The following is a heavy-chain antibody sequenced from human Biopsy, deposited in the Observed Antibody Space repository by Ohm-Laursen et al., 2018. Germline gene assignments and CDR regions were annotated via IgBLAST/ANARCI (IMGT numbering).Heavy chain of an antibody. CDR3: AHARGYSYGYSYFDY. Sequence: TQTLTLTRTFSGFSLSNSGVGVVWIRQPPGKALEWLAIIYWNNDKHFSPSLRSRLTITKDTSRNQVVLTVTNMDPVDTATYSCAHARGYSYGYSYFDYWGQGTLVTVSS. CDR1: GFSLSNSGVG. J-gene: IGHJ4*02. V-gene: IGHV2-5*01. CDR2: IYWNNDK. D-gene: IGHD5-18*01.